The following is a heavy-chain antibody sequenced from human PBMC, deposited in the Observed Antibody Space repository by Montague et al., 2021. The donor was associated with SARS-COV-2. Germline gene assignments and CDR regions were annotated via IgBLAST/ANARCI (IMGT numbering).Heavy chain of an antibody. J-gene: IGHJ4*02. CDR3: ARGGRVGTIVVVIAIPYYFDY. Sequence: ETLSLTCTVSGGSISSSSYYWGWIRQPPGKGLEWIGSIYYSGSTYYNPSLKSRVTVSVDTSKNQFSLKLSSVTAADTAVYYCARGGRVGTIVVVIAIPYYFDYWGQGTLVTVSS. V-gene: IGHV4-39*02. D-gene: IGHD2-21*01. CDR2: IYYSGST. CDR1: GGSISSSSYY.